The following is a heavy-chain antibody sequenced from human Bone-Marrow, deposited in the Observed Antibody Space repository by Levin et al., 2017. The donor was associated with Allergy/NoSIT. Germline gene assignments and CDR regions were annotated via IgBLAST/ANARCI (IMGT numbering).Heavy chain of an antibody. D-gene: IGHD3-22*01. CDR3: ARDPARGYYDSSGYSGDH. Sequence: GGSLRLSCAASGFTFRHYTMNWVHQALGKGLEWVSCITSSGDSTYYADSVKGRFTISRDNAKNSLYLQLNRLRDEDTAMYYCARDPARGYYDSSGYSGDHWGQGTLVTVSS. CDR2: ITSSGDST. V-gene: IGHV3-48*02. J-gene: IGHJ4*02. CDR1: GFTFRHYT.